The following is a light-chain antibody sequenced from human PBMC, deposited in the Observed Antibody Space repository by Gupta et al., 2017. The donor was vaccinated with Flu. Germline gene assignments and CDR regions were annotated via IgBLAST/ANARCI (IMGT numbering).Light chain of an antibody. Sequence: DIHMTQSPSSLSASVGDRVTITCRASQDISTWLAWYQLKPGKPPRSLIYAASYLRSGVPSRFSGSGSGTDFTLTISSLQPEDFATYSCQQYNSYPVTFGGGTKVEIK. CDR2: AAS. J-gene: IGKJ4*01. CDR3: QQYNSYPVT. V-gene: IGKV1D-16*01. CDR1: QDISTW.